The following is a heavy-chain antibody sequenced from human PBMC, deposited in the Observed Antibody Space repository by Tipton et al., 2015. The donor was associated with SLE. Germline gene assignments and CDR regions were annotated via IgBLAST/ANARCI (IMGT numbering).Heavy chain of an antibody. D-gene: IGHD2-15*01. CDR2: INHSGST. V-gene: IGHV4-34*01. Sequence: LRLSCAVYGGSFSGYYWSWIRQPPGKGLEWIGEINHSGSTHYNPSLKSRVTMSVDTSKNQLSLKLNSVTAADTAAYYCARKCGSGQQAAFDIWGQGTMVTVSS. CDR3: ARKCGSGQQAAFDI. J-gene: IGHJ3*02. CDR1: GGSFSGYY.